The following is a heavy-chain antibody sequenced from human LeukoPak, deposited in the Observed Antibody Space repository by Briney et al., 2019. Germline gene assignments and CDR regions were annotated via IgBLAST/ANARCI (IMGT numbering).Heavy chain of an antibody. CDR2: IWYDGSNK. V-gene: IGHV3-33*01. Sequence: GGCLRLSCAASGFTFSDYGMHWARQAPGKGLEWVAVIWYDGSNKYYADSVKGRFTISRDNSKNTLYLQMNSLGVEDTAVYYCARDFWCGADCYGTFNMWGQETMDTVSS. CDR1: GFTFSDYG. J-gene: IGHJ3*02. CDR3: ARDFWCGADCYGTFNM. D-gene: IGHD2-21*02.